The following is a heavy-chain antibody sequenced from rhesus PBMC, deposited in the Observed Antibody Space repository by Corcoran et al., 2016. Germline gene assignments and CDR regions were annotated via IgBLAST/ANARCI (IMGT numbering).Heavy chain of an antibody. CDR3: ARDDPYDYGLDS. CDR2: ISGRGGGT. CDR1: GGSISSNY. J-gene: IGHJ6*01. D-gene: IGHD2-39*01. Sequence: QLQLQESGPGLVKPSETLSLTCAVSGGSISSNYWSWIRQPPGKGLECIGRISGRGGGTDYTPSLKGRVTISTDTFKNHFSLKLSSVTAPDPAVYYCARDDPYDYGLDSWGQGVVVTVSS. V-gene: IGHV4-173*01.